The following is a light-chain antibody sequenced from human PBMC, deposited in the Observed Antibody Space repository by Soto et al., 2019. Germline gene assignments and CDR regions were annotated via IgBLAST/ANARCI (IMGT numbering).Light chain of an antibody. CDR2: WAS. CDR1: QTVLHTSSNTNF. V-gene: IGKV4-1*01. CDR3: QQYYSTPWT. J-gene: IGKJ1*01. Sequence: IVMTQSPDSQAVSLGERATINCKSSQTVLHTSSNTNFLAWFQQKPGQPPKLLIFWASTRESGVPHRFSGRGSGTDFTFTISSLLAEDVAVYYCQQYYSTPWTFGQGTKVEIK.